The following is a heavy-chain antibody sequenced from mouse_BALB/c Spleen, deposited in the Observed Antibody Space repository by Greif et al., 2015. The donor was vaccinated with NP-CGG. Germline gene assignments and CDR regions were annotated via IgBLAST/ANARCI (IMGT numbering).Heavy chain of an antibody. CDR2: IDPANGNT. D-gene: IGHD1-2*01. Sequence: VQLKHSGAELVKPGASVKLSCTASGFNIKDTYMHWVKQRPEQGLEWIGRIDPANGNTKYDPKFQGKATITADTSSNTAYLQLSSLTSEDTAVYYCALNSLLRLGYYAMDYWGQGTSVTVSS. CDR3: ALNSLLRLGYYAMDY. V-gene: IGHV14-3*02. J-gene: IGHJ4*01. CDR1: GFNIKDTY.